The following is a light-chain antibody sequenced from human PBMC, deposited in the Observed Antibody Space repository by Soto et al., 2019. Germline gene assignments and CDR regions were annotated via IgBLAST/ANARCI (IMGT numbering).Light chain of an antibody. CDR3: QQYYYRPPYT. J-gene: IGKJ2*01. V-gene: IGKV4-1*01. CDR2: WAS. Sequence: DIVMTQSPDSLAVSLGERATINCKSSQSVLYSSNNKNYLAWYQQKPGQPPKLLIYWASTRESGVPDRFSGSGSGTDFTLTISSLQAEDFGVYYCQQYYYRPPYTFGQGTKLEIK. CDR1: QSVLYSSNNKNY.